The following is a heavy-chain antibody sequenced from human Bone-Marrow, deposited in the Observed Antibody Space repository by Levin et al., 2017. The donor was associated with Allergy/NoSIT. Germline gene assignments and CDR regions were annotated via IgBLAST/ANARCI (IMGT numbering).Heavy chain of an antibody. CDR1: GYTFTSYY. J-gene: IGHJ3*01. Sequence: GESLKISCKTSGYTFTSYYMHWVRQAPGQGLEWMGTVNPSGGSTNYAQKFQGRVSMTRDTSTSTVYMELSSLTSDDTAVYYCARGVGFHSSIYFHPNAFDVWGQGTMVTVSS. V-gene: IGHV1-46*01. CDR3: ARGVGFHSSIYFHPNAFDV. CDR2: VNPSGGST. D-gene: IGHD3-3*02.